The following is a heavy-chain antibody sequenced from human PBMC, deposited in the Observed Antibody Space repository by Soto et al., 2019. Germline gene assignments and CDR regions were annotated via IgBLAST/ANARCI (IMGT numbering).Heavy chain of an antibody. V-gene: IGHV3-48*03. CDR1: GFSFSSFA. CDR2: ISDDGASI. D-gene: IGHD5-18*01. Sequence: LSLSCEASGFSFSSFAMNWVRQAPGRGLEWVSYISDDGASIYYADSLKGRFTISRDNAKNSLSLQMNNLRAEDTAVYYCARENSVQAWLHHFDHWGLGTLVTSPQ. J-gene: IGHJ4*02. CDR3: ARENSVQAWLHHFDH.